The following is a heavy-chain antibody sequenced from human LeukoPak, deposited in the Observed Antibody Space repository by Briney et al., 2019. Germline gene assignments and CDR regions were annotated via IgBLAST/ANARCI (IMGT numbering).Heavy chain of an antibody. CDR1: GFTFSSYV. Sequence: GGSLRLSCAASGFTFSSYVMSWVRQAPGKGLEWVSGISGSGGSTYYADSVKGRFTISRDNSKNTLYLQMNSLRAEDTAVYYCARDLRYYGSGSYYSYYFDYWGQGTLVTVSS. V-gene: IGHV3-23*01. J-gene: IGHJ4*02. CDR3: ARDLRYYGSGSYYSYYFDY. D-gene: IGHD3-10*01. CDR2: ISGSGGST.